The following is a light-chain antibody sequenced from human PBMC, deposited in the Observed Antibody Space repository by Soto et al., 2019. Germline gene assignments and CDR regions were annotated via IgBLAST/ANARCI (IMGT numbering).Light chain of an antibody. CDR2: DVS. V-gene: IGLV2-14*03. J-gene: IGLJ1*01. CDR3: ATWDDGLSAYV. CDR1: SSDVGGYNF. Sequence: QSALTQPASVSGSPGQSITISCTGTSSDVGGYNFVSWYQQHPGEAPKLVMFDVSNRPSGISSRFSGSKSGNTASLTISGLQAEDEAVYYCATWDDGLSAYVFGTGTKVTVL.